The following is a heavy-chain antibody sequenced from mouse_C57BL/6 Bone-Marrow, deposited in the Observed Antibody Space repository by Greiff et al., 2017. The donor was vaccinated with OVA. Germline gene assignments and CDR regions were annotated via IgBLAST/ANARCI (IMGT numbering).Heavy chain of an antibody. Sequence: QVQLQQSGPELVKPGASVKISCKASGYAFSSSWMNWVKQRPGKGLEWIGRIYPGDGDTNYNGKFKGKATLTADKSSSTAYMQLSSLTSEDSAVYFCARLPLRRRVDDWGQGTTLTVSS. CDR3: ARLPLRRRVDD. D-gene: IGHD1-2*01. J-gene: IGHJ2*01. V-gene: IGHV1-82*01. CDR1: GYAFSSSW. CDR2: IYPGDGDT.